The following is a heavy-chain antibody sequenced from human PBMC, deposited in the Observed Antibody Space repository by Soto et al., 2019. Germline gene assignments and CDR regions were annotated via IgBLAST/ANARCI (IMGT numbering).Heavy chain of an antibody. J-gene: IGHJ6*02. V-gene: IGHV4-34*01. D-gene: IGHD3-10*01. CDR2: IKHSGST. CDR3: ARTVTMVRGVIKYYYYGLDV. Sequence: QVQLQQWGAGLLKPSETLSLTCAVYGGSLSGYYWSWIRQPPGKGLEWIGEIKHSGSTNYNPSLKSRVTISVDTSKNQFSLNLSSVTAADTAVYYCARTVTMVRGVIKYYYYGLDVWGQWTTVTVSS. CDR1: GGSLSGYY.